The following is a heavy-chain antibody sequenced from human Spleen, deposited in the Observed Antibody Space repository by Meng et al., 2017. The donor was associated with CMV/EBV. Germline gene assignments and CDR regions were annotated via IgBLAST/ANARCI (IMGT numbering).Heavy chain of an antibody. CDR2: LNQGVSS. J-gene: IGHJ4*02. CDR1: GGSLSGYY. CDR3: VSQRGRRPLEY. Sequence: SLTCDFSGGSLSGYYLTWIRQPPGKGLEWIGELNQGVSSNYNPSLKSRVTMSADTSKNEFSLRLTSVTAADSGVYHCVSQRGRRPLEYWGQGTLVTVSS. V-gene: IGHV4-34*01.